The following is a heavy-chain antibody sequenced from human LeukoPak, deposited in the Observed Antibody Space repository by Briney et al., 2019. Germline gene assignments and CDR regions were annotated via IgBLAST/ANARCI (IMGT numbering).Heavy chain of an antibody. CDR2: IIPIFGTA. D-gene: IGHD3-3*01. CDR3: ARGLQRMYYDFWSGYYDYYYYMDV. V-gene: IGHV1-69*05. CDR1: GGTFSSYA. Sequence: GASVKVSCKASGGTFSSYAISWARQAPGQGLEWMGGIIPIFGTANYAQKFQGRVTITTDESTSTAYMELSSLRSEDTAVYYCARGLQRMYYDFWSGYYDYYYYMDVWGKGTTVTVSS. J-gene: IGHJ6*03.